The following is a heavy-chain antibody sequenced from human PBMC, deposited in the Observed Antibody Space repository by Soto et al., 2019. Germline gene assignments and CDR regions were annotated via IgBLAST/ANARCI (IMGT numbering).Heavy chain of an antibody. CDR3: ARTTNYCYYMDV. V-gene: IGHV3-11*01. J-gene: IGHJ6*03. Sequence: GGSLRLSCAASGFTFSDYYMSWIRQAPGKGLEWVSYISSSGSTIYYADSVKGRFTISRDSAKNSLYLQMNSLRAEDTAVYFCARTTNYCYYMDVWRKGPTVTVS. CDR1: GFTFSDYY. CDR2: ISSSGSTI. D-gene: IGHD1-1*01.